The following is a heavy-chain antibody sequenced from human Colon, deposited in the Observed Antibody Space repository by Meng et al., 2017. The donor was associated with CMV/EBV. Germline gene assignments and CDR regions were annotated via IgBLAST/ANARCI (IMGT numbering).Heavy chain of an antibody. D-gene: IGHD2-2*01. CDR1: GYTFTHNY. CDR2: INTANGDT. CDR3: ARGQGTSWFDY. J-gene: IGHJ5*01. V-gene: IGHV1-3*04. Sequence: SCTASGYTFTHNYLHWVRQAPGQRLEWMGWINTANGDTKYSQNLQATVTLTRDTSASTAYMELSSLRSEYTAVYYCARGQGTSWFDYWGQGTLVTVSS.